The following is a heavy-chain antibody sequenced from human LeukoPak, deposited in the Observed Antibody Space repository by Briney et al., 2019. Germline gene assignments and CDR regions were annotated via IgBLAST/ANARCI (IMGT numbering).Heavy chain of an antibody. Sequence: GASVKVSCKASGYSFTSYGISWVRQAPGQGLEWMGWISGYNYNTNYAQKFRGRVTMTTDTSTNTVGMELRSLRSDDTAVYYCARGKSVATAPRHPFDYWGQGTLVTVSS. D-gene: IGHD5-12*01. CDR3: ARGKSVATAPRHPFDY. CDR2: ISGYNYNT. V-gene: IGHV1-18*01. CDR1: GYSFTSYG. J-gene: IGHJ4*02.